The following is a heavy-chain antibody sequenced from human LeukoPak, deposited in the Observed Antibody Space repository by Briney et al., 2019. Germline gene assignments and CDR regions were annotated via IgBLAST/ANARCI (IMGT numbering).Heavy chain of an antibody. CDR1: GFTFSSSA. D-gene: IGHD2-21*01. J-gene: IGHJ4*02. V-gene: IGHV3-23*01. CDR2: ISGSGGNT. CDR3: AKDIQCTY. Sequence: GGSLRLSCAASGFTFSSSAMTWVRQAPGKGLEWVSLISGSGGNTYYADSVKGRFTISRDNSKNTLYLQMNSLRAEDTAVYYCAKDIQCTYWGQGTLVTVSP.